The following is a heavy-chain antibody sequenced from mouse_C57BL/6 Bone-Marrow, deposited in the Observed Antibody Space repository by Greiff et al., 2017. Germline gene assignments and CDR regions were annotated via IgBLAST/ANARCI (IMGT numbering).Heavy chain of an antibody. V-gene: IGHV1-53*01. Sequence: QVQLKQPGTELVKPGASVKLSCKASGYTFTSYWMHWVKQRPGQGLEWIGNINPSNGGTNYNEKFKSKATLTVDKSSSTAYMQLSSLTSEDSAVYYCARSLSCYSSYDYAMDYWGQGTSVTVSS. D-gene: IGHD2-5*01. CDR3: ARSLSCYSSYDYAMDY. CDR1: GYTFTSYW. J-gene: IGHJ4*01. CDR2: INPSNGGT.